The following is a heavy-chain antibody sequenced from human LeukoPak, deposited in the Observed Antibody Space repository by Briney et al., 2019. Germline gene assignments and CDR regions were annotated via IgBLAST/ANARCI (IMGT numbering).Heavy chain of an antibody. Sequence: GASVKVSCKASGYTFTSYGISWVRQAPGQGLEWVGVFNPSGGRTSYAQMFQDRVTMTSDPSTSTVYMELSSLRSEDTAVYYCAANIAWYNLGDYWGQGTLVTVSS. V-gene: IGHV1-46*01. CDR3: AANIAWYNLGDY. CDR1: GYTFTSYG. D-gene: IGHD1-1*01. J-gene: IGHJ4*02. CDR2: FNPSGGRT.